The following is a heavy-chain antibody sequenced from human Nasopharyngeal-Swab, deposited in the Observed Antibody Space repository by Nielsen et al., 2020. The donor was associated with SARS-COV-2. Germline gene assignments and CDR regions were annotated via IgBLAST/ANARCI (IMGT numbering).Heavy chain of an antibody. Sequence: ASVKVSCKASGYTFTSYGISWVRQAPGQGLEWMGWISAYNGNTNYAQKFQGRVTMTTDTSTSTAYMELRSLRSDDTAGYYCARDRPQYYDSWSSYRYFDYWGQGTLVTVSS. CDR2: ISAYNGNT. CDR3: ARDRPQYYDSWSSYRYFDY. D-gene: IGHD3-3*01. CDR1: GYTFTSYG. J-gene: IGHJ4*02. V-gene: IGHV1-18*01.